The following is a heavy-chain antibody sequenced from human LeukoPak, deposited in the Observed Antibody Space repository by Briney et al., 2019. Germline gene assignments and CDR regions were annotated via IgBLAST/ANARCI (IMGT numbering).Heavy chain of an antibody. V-gene: IGHV3-48*01. D-gene: IGHD6-13*01. Sequence: AGGSLRLSCAASGFNFSTYPMNWVRQAPGEGLEWVSYISISGSTIYYADSVKGRFTISRDNAKNSLYLQMNSLRAEDTAVYYCATYRGSWSFDCWGQGTLVSVSS. CDR3: ATYRGSWSFDC. CDR1: GFNFSTYP. J-gene: IGHJ4*02. CDR2: ISISGSTI.